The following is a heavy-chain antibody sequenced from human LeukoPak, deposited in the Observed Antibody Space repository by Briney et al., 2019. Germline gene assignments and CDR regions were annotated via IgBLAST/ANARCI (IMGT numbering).Heavy chain of an antibody. J-gene: IGHJ4*02. CDR2: INWNGGST. D-gene: IGHD1-26*01. Sequence: GGSLRLSCAASGFTFDDYGMSWVRQAPGKGLEWVSGINWNGGSTGYADSVKGRFTISGDNAKNSLYLQMNSLRAEDTALYYCARGRTGSYQEGFDYWGQGTLVTVSS. CDR1: GFTFDDYG. V-gene: IGHV3-20*04. CDR3: ARGRTGSYQEGFDY.